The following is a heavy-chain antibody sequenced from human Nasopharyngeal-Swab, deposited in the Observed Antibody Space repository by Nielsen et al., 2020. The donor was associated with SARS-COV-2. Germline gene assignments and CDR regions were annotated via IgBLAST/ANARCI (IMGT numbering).Heavy chain of an antibody. V-gene: IGHV3-48*03. CDR2: ISSSGSTI. Sequence: LSLTCAASGFTFSSYEMNWVRQAPGKGLEWVSYISSSGSTIYYADSVKGRFTISRDNAKNSLYLQMNSLRAEDTAVYYCARERDGTDVWGQGTTVTVSS. CDR3: ARERDGTDV. CDR1: GFTFSSYE. J-gene: IGHJ6*02.